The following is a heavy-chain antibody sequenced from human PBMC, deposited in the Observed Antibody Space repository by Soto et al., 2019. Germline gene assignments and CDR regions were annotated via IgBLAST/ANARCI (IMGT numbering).Heavy chain of an antibody. CDR3: ARAVVKDAFDI. V-gene: IGHV1-8*01. CDR1: VYTFTRYD. Sequence: SVNSSCEASVYTFTRYDIKGVRQATGQGLEWMGWMNPNSGNTGYAQKFQGRVTMTRNTSISTAYMEMSSLRSEDTAVYYCARAVVKDAFDIWGQGAMVTVSS. CDR2: MNPNSGNT. D-gene: IGHD3-22*01. J-gene: IGHJ3*02.